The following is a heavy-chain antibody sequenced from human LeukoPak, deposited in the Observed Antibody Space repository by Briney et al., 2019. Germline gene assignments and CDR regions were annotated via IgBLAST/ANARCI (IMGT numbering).Heavy chain of an antibody. Sequence: ASVKVSCKASGYTFTSYDINWVRQATGQGLEWMGWMNPNSGNTGYAQKFQGRVTLTRDVSTNTVYMELSSLRSDDTAVYYCARDLNNFYYMDVWGKGTTVIVSS. CDR2: MNPNSGNT. J-gene: IGHJ6*03. CDR1: GYTFTSYD. D-gene: IGHD2/OR15-2a*01. CDR3: ARDLNNFYYMDV. V-gene: IGHV1-8*01.